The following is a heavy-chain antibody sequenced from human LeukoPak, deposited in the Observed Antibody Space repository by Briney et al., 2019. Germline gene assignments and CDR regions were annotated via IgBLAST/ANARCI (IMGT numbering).Heavy chain of an antibody. D-gene: IGHD3-10*01. J-gene: IGHJ6*03. V-gene: IGHV3-23*01. CDR1: GFTFSSYG. Sequence: PGGSLRLSCAASGFTFSSYGMSWVRQAPGKGLEWVSAISGSGGSTYYADSVKGRFTISRDNSKNTLYLQMNSLRAEDTAVYYCAKDLWDYGSPMDVWGKGTTVTISS. CDR2: ISGSGGST. CDR3: AKDLWDYGSPMDV.